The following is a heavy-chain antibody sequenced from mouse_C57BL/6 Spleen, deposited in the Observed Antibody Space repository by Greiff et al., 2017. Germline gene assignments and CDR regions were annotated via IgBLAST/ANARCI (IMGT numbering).Heavy chain of an antibody. CDR2: IRLKSDNYAT. V-gene: IGHV6-3*01. J-gene: IGHJ4*01. CDR1: GFTFSNYW. Sequence: EVNVVESGGGLVQPGGSMKLSCVASGFTFSNYWMNWVRQSPEKGLEWVAQIRLKSDNYATHYAESVKGRFTISRDDSKSSVYLQMNNLRAEDTGIYYCTANGYYAMDYWGQGTSVTVSS. CDR3: TANGYYAMDY.